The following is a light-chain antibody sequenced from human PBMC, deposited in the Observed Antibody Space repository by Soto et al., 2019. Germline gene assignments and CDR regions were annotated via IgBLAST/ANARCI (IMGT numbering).Light chain of an antibody. J-gene: IGLJ2*01. CDR2: DVS. CDR3: TSYAGTINFVL. Sequence: SALTQPPSASGSPGQSVTISCTGTSSDVGGYNFVSWYQQHPGKAPKLMIHDVSKRPSGVPDRFSASKSGNTASLTVSGLQAEDEADYYCTSYAGTINFVLFGGGTKLTVL. CDR1: SSDVGGYNF. V-gene: IGLV2-8*01.